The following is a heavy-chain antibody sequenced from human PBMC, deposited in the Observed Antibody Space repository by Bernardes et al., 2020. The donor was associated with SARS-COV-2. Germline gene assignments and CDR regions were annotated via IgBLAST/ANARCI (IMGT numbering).Heavy chain of an antibody. Sequence: GGSLRLSCAASGFTFSSYSMNWVRQAPGKGLEWISYISSSSSSIYYADSVKGRFTISRDNAKSSLYLQMNSLRDEDTAVYYCAKGPQAYCGGDCLFDYWGQRTLVTVSS. CDR1: GFTFSSYS. J-gene: IGHJ4*02. D-gene: IGHD2-21*02. CDR2: ISSSSSSI. CDR3: AKGPQAYCGGDCLFDY. V-gene: IGHV3-48*02.